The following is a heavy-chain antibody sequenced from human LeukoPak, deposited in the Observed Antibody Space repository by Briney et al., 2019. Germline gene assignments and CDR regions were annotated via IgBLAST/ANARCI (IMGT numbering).Heavy chain of an antibody. CDR1: AFTFRNHA. J-gene: IGHJ4*02. CDR2: ISGTGGST. D-gene: IGHD4/OR15-4a*01. V-gene: IGHV3-23*01. CDR3: AKGHTNYGTGFDL. Sequence: GGSLRLSCAASAFTFRNHAMTWVRQASGKGLECVSVISGTGGSTWYADSVKGRFTISRDNSKNILYLQMNSLRAEDTAVYYCAKGHTNYGTGFDLWGQGTLVTVSS.